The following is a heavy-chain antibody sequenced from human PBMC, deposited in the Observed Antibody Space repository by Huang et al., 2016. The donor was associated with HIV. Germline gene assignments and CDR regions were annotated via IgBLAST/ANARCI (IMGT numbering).Heavy chain of an antibody. CDR3: AHQEEEDSGSRLFDY. D-gene: IGHD1-26*01. Sequence: QITLKESGPTLVKPTQTLTLTCTFSGFSLSTGGVGVGWIRQPPGKALEWLALIYWDEDKRYSPSLKSRLTITKDTSKNQVVLTMTNMSPVDTATYYCAHQEEEDSGSRLFDYWGQGTLVTVSS. J-gene: IGHJ4*02. CDR2: IYWDEDK. V-gene: IGHV2-5*02. CDR1: GFSLSTGGVG.